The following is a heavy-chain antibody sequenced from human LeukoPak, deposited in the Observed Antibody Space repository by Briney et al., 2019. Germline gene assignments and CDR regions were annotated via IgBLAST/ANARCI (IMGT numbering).Heavy chain of an antibody. Sequence: GGSLRLSCAASGFTFSSYEMNWVRQAPGKGLEWVSYISSSGSTICYADSVKGRFTISRDNAKNSLYLQMNSLRAEDTAVYYCASSGSYLFKDAFDIWGQGTMVTVSS. CDR1: GFTFSSYE. V-gene: IGHV3-48*03. CDR2: ISSSGSTI. CDR3: ASSGSYLFKDAFDI. D-gene: IGHD1-26*01. J-gene: IGHJ3*02.